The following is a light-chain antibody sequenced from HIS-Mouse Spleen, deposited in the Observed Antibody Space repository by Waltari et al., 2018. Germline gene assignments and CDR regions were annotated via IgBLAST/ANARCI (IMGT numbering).Light chain of an antibody. J-gene: IGLJ2*01. CDR2: EVS. Sequence: QPALTQPAAVSGSPGRSITIHCTGTSSAVGGYNYVSWYQQHPGKAPKLMVYEVSNRPSGVSNRCSGSKSGNTASLTISGLPAEDEADYYCSSYTSSSTVVFGGGTKLTVL. CDR3: SSYTSSSTVV. V-gene: IGLV2-14*01. CDR1: SSAVGGYNY.